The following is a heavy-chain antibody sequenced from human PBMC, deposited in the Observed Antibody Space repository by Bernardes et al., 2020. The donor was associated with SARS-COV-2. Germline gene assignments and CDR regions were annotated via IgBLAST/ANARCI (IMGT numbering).Heavy chain of an antibody. CDR3: ARSTNYGRNHNCDY. D-gene: IGHD4-17*01. CDR2: IRKKINSYTT. Sequence: GGSLRLSCAASGFTFGDHYMDWVRQAPGKGLEWIGRIRKKINSYTTEYAASVRGRFTVSRDDSKNSLYLQMNSLKIEDTAVYYCARSTNYGRNHNCDYWGQGTLVTVSS. CDR1: GFTFGDHY. V-gene: IGHV3-72*01. J-gene: IGHJ4*02.